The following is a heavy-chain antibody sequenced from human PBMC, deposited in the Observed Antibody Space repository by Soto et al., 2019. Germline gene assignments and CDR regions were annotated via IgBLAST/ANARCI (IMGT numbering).Heavy chain of an antibody. V-gene: IGHV1-69*13. CDR2: IIPIFGTA. CDR1: GGTFSSYA. J-gene: IGHJ6*02. Sequence: SVKVSCKASGGTFSSYAISWVRQAPGQGLEWMGGIIPIFGTANYAQKFQGRVTITADESTSTAYMELSSLRSEDTAVYYCARVLKITGTTKTYGMDVWGQGTTVTAP. CDR3: ARVLKITGTTKTYGMDV. D-gene: IGHD1-7*01.